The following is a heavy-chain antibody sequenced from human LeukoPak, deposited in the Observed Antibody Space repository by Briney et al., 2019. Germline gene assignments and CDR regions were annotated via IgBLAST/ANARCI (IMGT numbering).Heavy chain of an antibody. CDR2: IYSGGST. D-gene: IGHD1-26*01. J-gene: IGHJ4*02. CDR1: GFTVSSNY. CDR3: AKERETGGSYLVGGFDY. V-gene: IGHV3-53*05. Sequence: GGSLRLSCAASGFTVSSNYMSWVRQAPGKGLEWVSVIYSGGSTYYADSVKGRFTISRDNSKNTLYLQMNSLRAEDTAVYYCAKERETGGSYLVGGFDYWGQGTLVTVSS.